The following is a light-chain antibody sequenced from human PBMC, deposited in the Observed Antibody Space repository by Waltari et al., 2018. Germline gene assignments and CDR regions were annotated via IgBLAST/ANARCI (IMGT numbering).Light chain of an antibody. J-gene: IGKJ5*01. CDR1: QSVTSSY. Sequence: EFVLTQSPGTLSLSPGERATISCRASQSVTSSYLAWYQQKPGQAPRLLIYGASSRATGIPDRFSGSGSGTDFTLSISRLEAEDFAVYYCQHYGSSPITFGQGTRLDIK. CDR2: GAS. CDR3: QHYGSSPIT. V-gene: IGKV3-20*01.